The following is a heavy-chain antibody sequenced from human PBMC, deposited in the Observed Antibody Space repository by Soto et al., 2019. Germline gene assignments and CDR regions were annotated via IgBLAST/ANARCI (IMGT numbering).Heavy chain of an antibody. CDR2: IYSGGST. CDR3: ATRKQLWGVDY. V-gene: IGHV3-53*01. Sequence: GGSLRLSCAASGFTVSSNYMSWVRQAPGKGLEWVSVIYSGGSTYYADSVKGRFTISRDNSKNTLYLQMNSLRAEDTAVYYCATRKQLWGVDYWGQGTRVTVSS. D-gene: IGHD5-18*01. CDR1: GFTVSSNY. J-gene: IGHJ4*02.